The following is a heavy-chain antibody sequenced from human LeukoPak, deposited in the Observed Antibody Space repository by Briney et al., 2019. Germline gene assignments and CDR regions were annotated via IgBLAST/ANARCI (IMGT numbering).Heavy chain of an antibody. CDR2: IYYSGST. J-gene: IGHJ3*01. Sequence: SETLSLTCTVSGYSISSGYYWGWIRQPPGKGLEWIGSIYYSGSTYYNPSLKSRVTISVDTSKNQFSLKLSSVTAADTAVYYCARDRSSDYDSIGFDVWGQGAMVTVSS. D-gene: IGHD5-12*01. CDR3: ARDRSSDYDSIGFDV. CDR1: GYSISSGYY. V-gene: IGHV4-38-2*02.